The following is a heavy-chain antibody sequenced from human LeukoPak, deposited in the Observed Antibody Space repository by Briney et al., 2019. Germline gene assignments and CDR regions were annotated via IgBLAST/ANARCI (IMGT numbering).Heavy chain of an antibody. Sequence: GESLKISCKGSGYSFTSYWIGWVRQMPGKGLEWMGIIYPGDSGTRYSQSFQGQVTISADKSISTAYLQWSSLKASDTAMYYCARLLKGATGNYYFDYWGQGTLVTVSS. D-gene: IGHD1-26*01. J-gene: IGHJ4*02. CDR2: IYPGDSGT. V-gene: IGHV5-51*01. CDR1: GYSFTSYW. CDR3: ARLLKGATGNYYFDY.